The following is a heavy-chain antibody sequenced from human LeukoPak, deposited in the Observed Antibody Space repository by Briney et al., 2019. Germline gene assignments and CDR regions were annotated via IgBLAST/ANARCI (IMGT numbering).Heavy chain of an antibody. D-gene: IGHD2/OR15-2a*01. Sequence: ASVKVSCKASGYTFTGYYMHWVRQAPGQGLEWMGWINPNSGGTNYAQKFQGRVTMTRDTSISTAYMELSRLRSDDTAVYYCTKGDVKYYKVEGFGPWGQGTLVTVSS. CDR3: TKGDVKYYKVEGFGP. V-gene: IGHV1-2*02. J-gene: IGHJ5*02. CDR1: GYTFTGYY. CDR2: INPNSGGT.